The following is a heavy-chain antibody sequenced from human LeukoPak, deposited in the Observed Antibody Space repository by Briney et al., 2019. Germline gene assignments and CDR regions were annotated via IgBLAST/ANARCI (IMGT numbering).Heavy chain of an antibody. CDR2: ISYSGTT. J-gene: IGHJ4*01. V-gene: IGHV4-39*01. D-gene: IGHD6-25*01. CDR3: ARHPSSAWHADY. Sequence: SETLSLTCTVSSGSISTSSYCWGWIRQPPGQGLEWIGSISYSGTTYYNPSLKSRVTISVDTSNNQFSLRLTSVTAADTAVYFCARHPSSAWHADYWGHGTLVTVSS. CDR1: SGSISTSSYC.